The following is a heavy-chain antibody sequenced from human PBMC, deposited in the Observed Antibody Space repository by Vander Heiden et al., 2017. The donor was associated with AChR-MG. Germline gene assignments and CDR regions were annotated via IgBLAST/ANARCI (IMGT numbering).Heavy chain of an antibody. CDR1: GFTFSSYG. CDR3: AKVFGVVIILGAFDI. D-gene: IGHD3-3*01. CDR2: ISYDGSNK. V-gene: IGHV3-30*18. Sequence: QVQLVESGGGVVQPGRSLRLSCAASGFTFSSYGMHWVRQAPGKGLEWVAVISYDGSNKYYADSVKGRFTISRDNSKNTLYLQMNSLRAEDTAVYYCAKVFGVVIILGAFDIWGQGTMVTVSS. J-gene: IGHJ3*02.